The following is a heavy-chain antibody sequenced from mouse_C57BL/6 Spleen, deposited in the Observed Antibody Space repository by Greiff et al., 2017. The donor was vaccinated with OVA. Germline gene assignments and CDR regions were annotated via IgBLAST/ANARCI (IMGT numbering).Heavy chain of an antibody. CDR2: ISYDGSN. D-gene: IGHD2-4*01. CDR3: AREGDYPFAY. CDR1: GYSITSGYY. V-gene: IGHV3-6*01. J-gene: IGHJ3*01. Sequence: EVKLMESGPGLVKPSQSLSLTCSVPGYSITSGYYWNWIRQFPGNKLEWMGYISYDGSNNYNPSLKNRISITRDTSKNQFFLKLNSVTTEDTATYYCAREGDYPFAYWGQGTLVTVSA.